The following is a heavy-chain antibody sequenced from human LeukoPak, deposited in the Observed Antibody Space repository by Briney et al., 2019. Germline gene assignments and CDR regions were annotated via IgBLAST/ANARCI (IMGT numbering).Heavy chain of an antibody. Sequence: ASVKVSCKASGYTFTSYGISWVQQAPGQGLEWMGWISAYNGNTNYAQKLQGRVTMTTDTSTSTAYMELRSLRSDDTAVYYCARDREVAGEYYYYYGMDVWGQGTTVTVSS. J-gene: IGHJ6*02. V-gene: IGHV1-18*01. CDR3: ARDREVAGEYYYYYGMDV. CDR1: GYTFTSYG. CDR2: ISAYNGNT. D-gene: IGHD6-19*01.